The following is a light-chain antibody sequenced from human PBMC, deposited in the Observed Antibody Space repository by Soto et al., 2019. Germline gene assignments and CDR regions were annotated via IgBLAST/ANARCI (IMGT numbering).Light chain of an antibody. CDR3: CSYAGSPTFVI. V-gene: IGLV2-23*02. J-gene: IGLJ2*01. CDR1: SSDVGSYNL. Sequence: QSALTQPASVSGSPGQSITIPCTGASSDVGSYNLVSWYQQYPGKAPKLMIYEVSRRPSGISGRFSGSKSGNTASLTISGLQAEDEADYYCCSYAGSPTFVIFGGGTKLTVL. CDR2: EVS.